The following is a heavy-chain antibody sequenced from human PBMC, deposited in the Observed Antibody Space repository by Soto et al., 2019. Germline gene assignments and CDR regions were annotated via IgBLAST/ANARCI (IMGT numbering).Heavy chain of an antibody. CDR2: IYYSGST. V-gene: IGHV4-59*01. J-gene: IGHJ5*02. CDR1: GGSISSYY. D-gene: IGHD2-15*01. Sequence: SETLSLTCTVSGGSISSYYWSWIRQPPGKGLEWIGYIYYSGSTNYNPSLKSRVTISVDTSKNQFSLKLSSVTAADTAVYYCARSAEYCSGGSCYQGGWFDPWGQGTLVTVSS. CDR3: ARSAEYCSGGSCYQGGWFDP.